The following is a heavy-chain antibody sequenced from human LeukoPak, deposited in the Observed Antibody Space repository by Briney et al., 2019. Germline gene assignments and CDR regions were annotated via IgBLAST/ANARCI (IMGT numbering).Heavy chain of an antibody. V-gene: IGHV4-34*01. CDR2: INHSGST. CDR1: GGSFSGYY. CDR3: ARTAYCSSTSCYGAWFDP. J-gene: IGHJ5*02. D-gene: IGHD2-2*01. Sequence: SETRSLTCAVYGGSFSGYYWSWIRQPPGKGLEWIGEINHSGSTNYNPSLKSRDTISVDTSKNQFSLKLSSVTAADTAVYYCARTAYCSSTSCYGAWFDPWGQGTLVTVSS.